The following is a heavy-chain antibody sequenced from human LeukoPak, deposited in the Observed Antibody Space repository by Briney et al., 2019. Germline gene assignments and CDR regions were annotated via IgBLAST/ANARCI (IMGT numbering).Heavy chain of an antibody. D-gene: IGHD4-23*01. J-gene: IGHJ4*02. Sequence: PGGSLRLSYADSGSTFDDYAMHWVRQAPGKGLEWVSGISWNSGSIGYADSVKGRFTISRDNSKNTLYLQMNSLRAEDTAVYYCASRYYGGNNFDYWGQGTLVTVSS. CDR3: ASRYYGGNNFDY. V-gene: IGHV3-9*01. CDR2: ISWNSGSI. CDR1: GSTFDDYA.